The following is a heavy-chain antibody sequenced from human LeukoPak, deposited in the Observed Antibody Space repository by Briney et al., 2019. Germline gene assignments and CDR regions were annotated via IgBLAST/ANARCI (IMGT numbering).Heavy chain of an antibody. CDR1: GFTFSSYW. D-gene: IGHD3-22*01. J-gene: IGHJ4*02. CDR2: INSDGSST. Sequence: PGGSLRLSCAASGFTFSSYWMHWVRQAPGKGLVWVSRINSDGSSTSYADSVKGRFTISRDNAKNSLYLQMNSLRAEDTAVYYCAREHSSGYYCFDYWGQGTLVTVSS. V-gene: IGHV3-74*01. CDR3: AREHSSGYYCFDY.